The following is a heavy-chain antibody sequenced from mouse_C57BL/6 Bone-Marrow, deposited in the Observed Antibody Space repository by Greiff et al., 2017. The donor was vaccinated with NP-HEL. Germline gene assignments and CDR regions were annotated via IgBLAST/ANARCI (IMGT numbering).Heavy chain of an antibody. J-gene: IGHJ3*01. V-gene: IGHV1-64*01. Sequence: QVQLQQPGAELVKPGASVKLSCKASGYTFTIYWMHWVKQRPGQGLEWIGMIHPNSGSTNYNEKFKSKATLTVDKSSSTAYMQLSSLTSEDAAVYYCAREGWYYYGSSSAWFAYWGQGTLVTVSA. D-gene: IGHD1-1*01. CDR1: GYTFTIYW. CDR3: AREGWYYYGSSSAWFAY. CDR2: IHPNSGST.